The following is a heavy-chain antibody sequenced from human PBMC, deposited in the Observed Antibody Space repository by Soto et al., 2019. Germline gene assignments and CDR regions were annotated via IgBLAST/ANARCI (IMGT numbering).Heavy chain of an antibody. CDR2: IYYSGRT. CDR3: ARGGNAYYDFWSGYYSNWFDP. Sequence: PSQRRSLTCTACGGCIRSYNGSWIGQPHGEGLAWIGYIYYSGRTNYSPSLKSRVTISVDTSKNQFSLKLSSVTAADTAVYYCARGGNAYYDFWSGYYSNWFDPWGQGTLVTVSS. D-gene: IGHD3-3*01. CDR1: GGCIRSYN. J-gene: IGHJ5*02. V-gene: IGHV4-59*01.